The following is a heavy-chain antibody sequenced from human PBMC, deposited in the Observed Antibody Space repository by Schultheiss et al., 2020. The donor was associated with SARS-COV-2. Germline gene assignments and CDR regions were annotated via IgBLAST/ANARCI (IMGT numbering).Heavy chain of an antibody. CDR3: ARVTDPMIVVV. CDR1: GGSISSSNW. Sequence: SETLSLTCAVSGGSISSSNWWSWVRQPPGKGLEWIGSIYYSGSTNYNPSLKSRTTISVDKSKNQFSLKLSSVTAADTAVYYCARVTDPMIVVVWGQGTLVTVSS. V-gene: IGHV4-4*02. D-gene: IGHD3-22*01. J-gene: IGHJ4*02. CDR2: IYYSGST.